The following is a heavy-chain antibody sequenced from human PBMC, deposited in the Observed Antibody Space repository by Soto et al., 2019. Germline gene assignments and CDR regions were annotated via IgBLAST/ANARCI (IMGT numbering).Heavy chain of an antibody. CDR1: GGSIATSSYF. V-gene: IGHV4-39*02. J-gene: IGHJ5*02. Sequence: SETLSLTCTVSGGSIATSSYFWAWIRRPPGKGLEWIGSIDYRGTIYNNPSLKSRVTISVDTSKDHFSLKLDSVTAADTALYYCSRRAPEGFDPWGQGTLVTVSS. CDR3: SRRAPEGFDP. CDR2: IDYRGTI.